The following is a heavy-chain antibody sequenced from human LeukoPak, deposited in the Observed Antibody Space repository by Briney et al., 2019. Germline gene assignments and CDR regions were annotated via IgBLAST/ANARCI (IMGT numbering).Heavy chain of an antibody. V-gene: IGHV1-2*02. CDR2: INPNDGDT. CDR3: ARANFLYCSSSTCLFDY. CDR1: GYTFTDYY. D-gene: IGHD2-2*01. Sequence: ASVKVSCKASGYTFTDYYMHWVRQAPGQGFEWMGWINPNDGDTNYAQKFQGRVTMTRDTSISTAHMEVSRLRSNDTAVYYCARANFLYCSSSTCLFDYWGQGTLVTVPS. J-gene: IGHJ4*02.